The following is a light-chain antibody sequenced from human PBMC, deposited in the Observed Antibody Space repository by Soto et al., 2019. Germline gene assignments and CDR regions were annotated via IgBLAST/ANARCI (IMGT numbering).Light chain of an antibody. J-gene: IGKJ1*01. CDR1: QSISSY. CDR2: AAS. CDR3: QQSYSIPQT. Sequence: DLQMTQSPSSLSASVGDRVTITCRASQSISSYLNWYQQKPGKAPKLLIYAASSLQSGVPSRFSGSGSGTDFTLTISSLQPEDFATYYCQQSYSIPQTFGQGTKVKSN. V-gene: IGKV1-39*01.